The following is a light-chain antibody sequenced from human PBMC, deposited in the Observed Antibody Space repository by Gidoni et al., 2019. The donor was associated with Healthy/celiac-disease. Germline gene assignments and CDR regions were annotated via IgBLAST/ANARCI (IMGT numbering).Light chain of an antibody. V-gene: IGKV1-39*01. CDR2: AAS. CDR1: QRISSY. Sequence: DIQMTQPPSSLSASVGDRVTITGRASQRISSYLTWYQQKPGKAPKLLIYAASSLQIGVPSRFSGSGSRTAFTLTISILQPEDFPTYVCQQSYSTPYTFXQXTKLXIK. CDR3: QQSYSTPYT. J-gene: IGKJ2*01.